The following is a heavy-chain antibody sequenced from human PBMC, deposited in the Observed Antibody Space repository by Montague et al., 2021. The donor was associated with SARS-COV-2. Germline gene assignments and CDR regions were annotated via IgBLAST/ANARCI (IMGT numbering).Heavy chain of an antibody. V-gene: IGHV6-1*01. CDR3: TSGREGNYNVMDV. Sequence: CAISGDSVSSNGATWNWVRQSPSRGFEWLGMTYYLSKWYNDYAVSVRGRVTINPDTSKNQFSLQLNSVTPEDTAIYYCTSGREGNYNVMDVWGQGTTVTVSS. J-gene: IGHJ6*02. D-gene: IGHD1-1*01. CDR2: TYYLSKWYN. CDR1: GDSVSSNGAT.